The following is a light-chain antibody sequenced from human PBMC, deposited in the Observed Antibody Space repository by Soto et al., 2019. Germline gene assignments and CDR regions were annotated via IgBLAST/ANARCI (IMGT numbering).Light chain of an antibody. V-gene: IGLV2-14*01. CDR2: DVS. Sequence: QSVLTQPASVSGSPGQSITISCTGTSSDVGGYNYVSWYQQLPDKAPKLMIYDVSDRPSGVSNRFSGSKSGNTASLTISGLQAEDEADYYCSSYTSSSLYVFGTGTKLTVL. J-gene: IGLJ1*01. CDR1: SSDVGGYNY. CDR3: SSYTSSSLYV.